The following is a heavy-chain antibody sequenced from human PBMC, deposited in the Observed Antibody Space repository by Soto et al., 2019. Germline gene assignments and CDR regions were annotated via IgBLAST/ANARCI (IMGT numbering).Heavy chain of an antibody. CDR2: ISGSGGST. Sequence: GGSLRLSCAASGFTFSSYAMSWVRQAPGKGLEWVAAISGSGGSTYYADSVKGRFTISRDNSKNTLSLQMSSLSTEDTAVYYCARGSGNYYYYMDVWGKGTTVTVSS. D-gene: IGHD2-15*01. CDR3: ARGSGNYYYYMDV. J-gene: IGHJ6*03. V-gene: IGHV3-23*01. CDR1: GFTFSSYA.